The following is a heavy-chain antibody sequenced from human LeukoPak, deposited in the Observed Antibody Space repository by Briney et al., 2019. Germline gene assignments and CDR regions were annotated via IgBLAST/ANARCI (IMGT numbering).Heavy chain of an antibody. J-gene: IGHJ1*01. CDR2: TYSRSKWYN. CDR1: GDSVSSNTAA. V-gene: IGHV6-1*01. D-gene: IGHD5-24*01. CDR3: EGSRSTFQQ. Sequence: SQTLSLTCAISGDSVSSNTAAWNWIRQSPSRGLEWLGRTYSRSKWYNDYAVSVKSRITIHPDTSKNQFSLQLNSVTPEDTAVYAREGSRSTFQQWGQGTLVTVSS.